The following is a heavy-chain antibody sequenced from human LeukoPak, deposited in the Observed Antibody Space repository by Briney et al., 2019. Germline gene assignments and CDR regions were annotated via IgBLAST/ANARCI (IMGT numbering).Heavy chain of an antibody. J-gene: IGHJ4*02. CDR1: GFTFGSYW. Sequence: GGSLRLSCAASGFTFGSYWMSWVRQAPGKGLEWVANIKQDGSEKYYVDSVKGRFTISRDNAEKSLNLQMNSLRAEDTAVYYCARDHAGHGDYFGNFDYWGQGTLVTVSS. V-gene: IGHV3-7*01. CDR2: IKQDGSEK. CDR3: ARDHAGHGDYFGNFDY. D-gene: IGHD4-17*01.